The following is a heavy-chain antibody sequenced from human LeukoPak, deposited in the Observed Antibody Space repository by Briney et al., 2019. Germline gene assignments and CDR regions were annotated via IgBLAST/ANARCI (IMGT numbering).Heavy chain of an antibody. Sequence: GGSLRLSCAASASTSTNYAFRSYAMSWVRQAPGKGLEWVSSITGSGDGTFYADSVKGRFTISRDNSKNTLYLQMNSLRAEDTAVYYCARDNSYGTGPSDYWGQGTLVTVSS. CDR3: ARDNSYGTGPSDY. CDR2: ITGSGDGT. CDR1: ASTSTNYAFRSYA. J-gene: IGHJ4*02. V-gene: IGHV3-23*01. D-gene: IGHD5-18*01.